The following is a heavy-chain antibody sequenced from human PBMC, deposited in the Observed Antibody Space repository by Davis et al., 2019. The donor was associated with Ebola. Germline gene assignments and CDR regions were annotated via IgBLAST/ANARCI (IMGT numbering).Heavy chain of an antibody. D-gene: IGHD4-17*01. CDR2: ISGSGGST. J-gene: IGHJ1*01. CDR1: GLTFSNYA. CDR3: AKLDYNDSYFQD. Sequence: GGSLRLSCAASGLTFSNYAMSWVRQAPGKGLEWVSGISGSGGSTYYADSVKGRFTISRDNSKNTLNLQMNSLRAEDTAIYYCAKLDYNDSYFQDWGQGTLVTVSS. V-gene: IGHV3-23*01.